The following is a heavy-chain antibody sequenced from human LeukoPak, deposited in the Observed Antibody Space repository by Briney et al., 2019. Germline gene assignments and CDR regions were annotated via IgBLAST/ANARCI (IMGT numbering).Heavy chain of an antibody. CDR3: ARRFLEWLLWYDAFDI. CDR1: GGSISSSSYY. D-gene: IGHD3-3*01. V-gene: IGHV4-39*07. J-gene: IGHJ3*02. Sequence: PSETLSLTCTVSGGSISSSSYYWGWIRQPPGKGLEWIGEINHSGSTNYNPSLKSRVTISVDTSKNQFSLKLSSVTAADTAVYYCARRFLEWLLWYDAFDIWGQGQWSPSLQ. CDR2: INHSGST.